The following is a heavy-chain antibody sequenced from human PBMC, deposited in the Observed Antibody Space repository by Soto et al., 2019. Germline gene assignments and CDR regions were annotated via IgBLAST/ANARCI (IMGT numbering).Heavy chain of an antibody. D-gene: IGHD3-10*01. Sequence: QVQLHQWGAGLLKPSETLSLTCAVYGGSFSGYYWSWIRQPPGKGMEWIAEINHSGSTNYNPSLKSRVTISVDTSKNQFSLKLNSVTAADTAVYYCARGKGGYGSWGWFDPWGQGTLVTVSS. V-gene: IGHV4-34*01. CDR3: ARGKGGYGSWGWFDP. CDR2: INHSGST. CDR1: GGSFSGYY. J-gene: IGHJ5*02.